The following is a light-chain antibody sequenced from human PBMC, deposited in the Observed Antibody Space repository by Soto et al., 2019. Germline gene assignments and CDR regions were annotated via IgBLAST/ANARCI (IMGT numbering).Light chain of an antibody. CDR3: QQYISSPLT. CDR2: GAS. CDR1: QSVSSSY. J-gene: IGKJ1*01. Sequence: EIVLTQSPATLSLSPGEGATLSWRASQSVSSSYLAWYQQKPGQAPRLVIYGASSRATGIPDRFSGSGSGTDFTLTISRLEPEDFAVYYCQQYISSPLTFGQGTKVDIK. V-gene: IGKV3-20*01.